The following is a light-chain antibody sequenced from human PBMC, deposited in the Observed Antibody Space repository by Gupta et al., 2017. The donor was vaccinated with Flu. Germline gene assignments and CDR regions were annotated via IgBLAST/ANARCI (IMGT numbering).Light chain of an antibody. Sequence: EIVLTQSPATLSLSPGERATLSCRASQSVSNYLAWYQQKPGQAPRLLIYDASTRASGFPARFSGSGSGTDFTLTISSLEPEDFAVYYCQQRSTWPITFGQGTRLEIK. V-gene: IGKV3-11*01. CDR1: QSVSNY. J-gene: IGKJ5*01. CDR3: QQRSTWPIT. CDR2: DAS.